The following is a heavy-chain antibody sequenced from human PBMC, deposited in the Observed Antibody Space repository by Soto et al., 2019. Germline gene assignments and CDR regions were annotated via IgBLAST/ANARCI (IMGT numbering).Heavy chain of an antibody. CDR2: IKSKTDGGTT. CDR3: TLITGMGKIDY. CDR1: GFTFSNAW. V-gene: IGHV3-15*01. D-gene: IGHD1-20*01. J-gene: IGHJ4*02. Sequence: GGSLRLSCAASGFTFSNAWMSWVRQAPGKGLEWVGRIKSKTDGGTTDYAAPVKGRFTISRDDSKNTLYLQMNSLKTEDTAVYYCTLITGMGKIDYWGQGTLVTVSS.